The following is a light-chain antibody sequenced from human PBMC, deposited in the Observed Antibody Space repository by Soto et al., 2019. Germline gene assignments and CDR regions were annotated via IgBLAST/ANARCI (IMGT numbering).Light chain of an antibody. J-gene: IGLJ1*01. Sequence: SYELTQPPSVSVSPGQTASITCSGDKLGDKYACWYQQKPGQSPVLVIYQDSKRPSGIPERFSGSNSGNTATLTISGTQAMDEADYYCQASDSSTANYVFGTGTKITVL. CDR3: QASDSSTANYV. CDR2: QDS. V-gene: IGLV3-1*01. CDR1: KLGDKY.